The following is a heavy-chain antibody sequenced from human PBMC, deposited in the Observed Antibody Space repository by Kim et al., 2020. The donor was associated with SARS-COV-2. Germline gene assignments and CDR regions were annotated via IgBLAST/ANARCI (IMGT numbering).Heavy chain of an antibody. CDR3: ASEGWVGTSKSDY. CDR2: INHSGST. Sequence: SETLSLTCAVYGGSFSHYYWRWIRQPPGKGLEWIGEINHSGSTNYNPSLKSRVTISADTSKNQFSLKLNSVTAADTAVYYCASEGWVGTSKSDYLGHG. D-gene: IGHD1-26*01. V-gene: IGHV4-34*01. J-gene: IGHJ4*01. CDR1: GGSFSHYY.